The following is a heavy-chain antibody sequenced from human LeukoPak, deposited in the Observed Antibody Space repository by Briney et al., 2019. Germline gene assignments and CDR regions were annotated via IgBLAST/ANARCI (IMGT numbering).Heavy chain of an antibody. CDR1: GGSLSTYY. CDR3: ARDSTSGYDY. Sequence: PSETLSLTCTVSGGSLSTYYWSWIRQPAGKGLEWIGRIYTSGSTNYNPSLKSRVTMSLDPSKNQFSRKLSSVTAADTAVYYCARDSTSGYDYWGQGTLVTVSS. CDR2: IYTSGST. D-gene: IGHD5-12*01. V-gene: IGHV4-4*07. J-gene: IGHJ4*02.